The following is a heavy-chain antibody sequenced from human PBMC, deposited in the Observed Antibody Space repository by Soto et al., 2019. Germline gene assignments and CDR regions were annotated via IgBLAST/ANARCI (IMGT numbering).Heavy chain of an antibody. CDR1: GFTFSSYG. CDR2: ISYDGSNK. D-gene: IGHD1-1*01. Sequence: PXGSLRLACSASGFTFSSYGMHWVRQAPGKGLEWVAVISYDGSNKYYADSVKGRFTISRDNSKNTLYLQMNSLRAEDTAVYYCAKDGHKTGTTIDYWGQETLVT. CDR3: AKDGHKTGTTIDY. J-gene: IGHJ4*02. V-gene: IGHV3-30*18.